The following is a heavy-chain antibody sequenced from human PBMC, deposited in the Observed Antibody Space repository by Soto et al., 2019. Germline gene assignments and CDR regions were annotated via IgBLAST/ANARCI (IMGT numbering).Heavy chain of an antibody. Sequence: GGSLRLSCAASGFTFSSYAMSWVRQAPGKGLEWVSAISGSGGSTSYADSVKGRFTMSRDNSKNTLYLQMNSLRAEDTAVYYCAKDRPGDLVVPAARRGDDAFDIWGQGTMVTVSS. CDR2: ISGSGGST. J-gene: IGHJ3*02. V-gene: IGHV3-23*01. D-gene: IGHD2-2*01. CDR3: AKDRPGDLVVPAARRGDDAFDI. CDR1: GFTFSSYA.